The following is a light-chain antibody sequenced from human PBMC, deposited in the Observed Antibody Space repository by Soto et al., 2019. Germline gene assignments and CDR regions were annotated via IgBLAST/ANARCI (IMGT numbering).Light chain of an antibody. Sequence: QSVLTQPASVSGSPGQSITVSCTGTSSDVGVYDYVSWYQQHPGKAPKLIIYEDSDRPSGVSNRFSGSKSGNTASLTISGLQAEDEADYYCASYTSSRTWVFGGGTKLTVL. CDR3: ASYTSSRTWV. J-gene: IGLJ3*02. V-gene: IGLV2-14*01. CDR2: EDS. CDR1: SSDVGVYDY.